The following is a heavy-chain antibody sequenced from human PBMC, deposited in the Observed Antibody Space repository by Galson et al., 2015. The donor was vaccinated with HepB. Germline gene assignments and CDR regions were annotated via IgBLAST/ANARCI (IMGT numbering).Heavy chain of an antibody. CDR3: AREVIVVVTATPDAFDI. CDR2: TYYRSKWYN. CDR1: GDSVSSNSAA. D-gene: IGHD2-21*02. V-gene: IGHV6-1*01. Sequence: CAISGDSVSSNSAAWNWIRQSPSRGLEWLGRTYYRSKWYNDYAVSVKSRITINPDTSKNQFSQQLNSVTPEDTAVYYCAREVIVVVTATPDAFDIWGQGTMVTVSS. J-gene: IGHJ3*02.